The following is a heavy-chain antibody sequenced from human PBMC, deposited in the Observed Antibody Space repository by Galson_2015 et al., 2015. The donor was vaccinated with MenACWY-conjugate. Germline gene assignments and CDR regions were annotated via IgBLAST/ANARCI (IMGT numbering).Heavy chain of an antibody. J-gene: IGHJ3*02. Sequence: SLRLSCAVSGFTFSTYAMSWVRQAPGKGLEWVSSISDRVGTTYYADSVKGRFTISRDNSKNTLYLQMNSLRAEDTAVYYCAKNDIVVVGAATRFRAFDIWGQGTMVTVSS. V-gene: IGHV3-23*01. CDR1: GFTFSTYA. D-gene: IGHD2-15*01. CDR2: ISDRVGTT. CDR3: AKNDIVVVGAATRFRAFDI.